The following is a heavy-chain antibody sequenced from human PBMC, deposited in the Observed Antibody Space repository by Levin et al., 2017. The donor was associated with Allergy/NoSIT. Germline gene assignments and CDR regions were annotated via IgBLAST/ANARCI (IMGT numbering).Heavy chain of an antibody. CDR1: GFSVSNYW. Sequence: PGGSLRLSCAASGFSVSNYWMSWVRQAPGKGLEWVANVRLPGSETSYVDSVKGRFIVSRDNAKNSLYLQMNSLRAEDTAVYYCVRENSAPDYWGQGTLVTVSS. V-gene: IGHV3-7*01. J-gene: IGHJ4*02. CDR2: VRLPGSET. CDR3: VRENSAPDY.